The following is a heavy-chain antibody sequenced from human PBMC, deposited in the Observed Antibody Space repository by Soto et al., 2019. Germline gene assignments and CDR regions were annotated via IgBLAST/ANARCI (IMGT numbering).Heavy chain of an antibody. CDR1: GGSFSGYY. J-gene: IGHJ5*02. CDR2: INHSGST. CDR3: ARANRFDL. Sequence: SETLSLTCAVYGGSFSGYYWSWIRQPPGKGLEWIGEINHSGSTNYNPSLKSRATISVDTSKNQFSLRLSSVTAADTAVYYCARANRFDLWGQGTLVTVSS. V-gene: IGHV4-34*01.